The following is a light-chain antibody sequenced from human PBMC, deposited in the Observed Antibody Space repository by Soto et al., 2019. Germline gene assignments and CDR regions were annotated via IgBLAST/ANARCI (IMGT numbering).Light chain of an antibody. Sequence: DVVMTQTPDSLAVSVGERATMSCKSSQTILYFSNNKNFLAWYQQKAGQPPKLLITWASTRESGVPDRFSGSGSGTDFTLTISSLQAEDVAVYYCQQYYNSITFGQGTRLEIK. J-gene: IGKJ5*01. CDR1: QTILYFSNNKNF. CDR3: QQYYNSIT. V-gene: IGKV4-1*01. CDR2: WAS.